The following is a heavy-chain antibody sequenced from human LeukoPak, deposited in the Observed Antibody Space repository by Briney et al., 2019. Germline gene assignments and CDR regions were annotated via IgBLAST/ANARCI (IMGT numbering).Heavy chain of an antibody. D-gene: IGHD6-19*01. V-gene: IGHV3-64D*06. Sequence: PGGSLRLSCSASGFTFSTYAMHWVRQAPGKGLEYVSGISRNGGSTYYADSVKGRFTISRDNSKNTLYLQMSGLRAEDTALYYCVNQISGWVYWGQGTLVTVSS. CDR3: VNQISGWVY. CDR2: ISRNGGST. J-gene: IGHJ4*02. CDR1: GFTFSTYA.